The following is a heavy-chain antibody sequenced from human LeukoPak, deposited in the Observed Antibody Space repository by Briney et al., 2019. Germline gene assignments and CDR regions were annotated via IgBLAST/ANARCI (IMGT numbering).Heavy chain of an antibody. CDR1: GFTFSSYA. J-gene: IGHJ3*02. D-gene: IGHD3-10*01. CDR2: ISGSGGST. V-gene: IGHV3-23*01. Sequence: GGSLRLSCAASGFTFSSYAMSRVRQASGKGLEWVSAISGSGGSTYYADSVKGRFTISRDNSKNTLYLQMNSLRAEDTAVYYCAKGGLSMVRGVNNAFDIWGQGTMVTVSS. CDR3: AKGGLSMVRGVNNAFDI.